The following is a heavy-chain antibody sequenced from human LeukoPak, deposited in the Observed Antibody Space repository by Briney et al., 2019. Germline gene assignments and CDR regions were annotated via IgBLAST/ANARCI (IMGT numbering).Heavy chain of an antibody. V-gene: IGHV5-51*01. CDR2: IYPGDSDT. CDR3: ARPRDTAMVLFDY. Sequence: GEPLKISCKGSGYSFTNYWIGWVRQMPGKGLEWMGIIYPGDSDTRYSPSFQGQVTISADKSISTAYLQWSSLKASDTAMYYCARPRDTAMVLFDYWGQGTLVTVSS. J-gene: IGHJ4*02. D-gene: IGHD5-18*01. CDR1: GYSFTNYW.